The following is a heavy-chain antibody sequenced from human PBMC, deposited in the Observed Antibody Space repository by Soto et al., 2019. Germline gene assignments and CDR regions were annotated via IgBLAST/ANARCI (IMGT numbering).Heavy chain of an antibody. CDR3: AKGRGGSGSLPPRVDF. D-gene: IGHD3-10*01. J-gene: IGHJ4*02. Sequence: EVQLVESGGGLVQPGGSLRLSCAASGFTFNNYAMTWVRQAPGKGLEWVAAISGGGDTTSYADSVKGRFTVSRDGSKNTLYLQMGSLRAEDTALYYCAKGRGGSGSLPPRVDFWGQGTLVSVSS. V-gene: IGHV3-23*04. CDR1: GFTFNNYA. CDR2: ISGGGDTT.